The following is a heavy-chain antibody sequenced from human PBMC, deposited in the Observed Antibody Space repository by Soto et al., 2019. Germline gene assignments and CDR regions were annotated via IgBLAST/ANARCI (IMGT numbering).Heavy chain of an antibody. V-gene: IGHV1-18*01. CDR1: GYAFTTYG. Sequence: QVHLVQSGAEVKKPGASVKVSCKGSGYAFTTYGITWVRQAPGQGLEWMGWISAHNGNTNHAQKPRGRVTVTGDTPTSTAYTELRTLSSDDTAVYYGARGRYGDYWGQGALVTVSS. CDR2: ISAHNGNT. D-gene: IGHD1-1*01. J-gene: IGHJ4*02. CDR3: ARGRYGDY.